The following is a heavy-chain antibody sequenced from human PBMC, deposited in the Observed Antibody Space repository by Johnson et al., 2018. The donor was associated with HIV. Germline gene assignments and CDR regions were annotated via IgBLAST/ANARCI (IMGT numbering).Heavy chain of an antibody. J-gene: IGHJ3*02. CDR2: VNNDGGDT. CDR3: ARGGAFHAFDI. CDR1: GFTFSNYW. Sequence: VQLVESGGGLVQPGGSLRLSCAVSGFTFSNYWMHWVRQAPGKGLVWVSRVNNDGGDTIYADSVKGRFTISSDNAKNTLYLQMNSLRAEDTAMYFCARGGAFHAFDIWGHGTTVTVSS. V-gene: IGHV3-74*01. D-gene: IGHD3-3*02.